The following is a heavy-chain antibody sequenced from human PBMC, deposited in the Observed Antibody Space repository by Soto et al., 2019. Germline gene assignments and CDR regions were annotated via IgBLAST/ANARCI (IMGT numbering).Heavy chain of an antibody. CDR1: GYTFTSYG. CDR3: ARLAAAGKVNYYYYYGMDV. CDR2: ISAYNGNT. J-gene: IGHJ6*02. D-gene: IGHD6-13*01. V-gene: IGHV1-18*04. Sequence: GASLNVSCKASGYTFTSYGISWGRQAPGQGLEWMGWISAYNGNTNYAQKLQGRVTMTTDTSTSTAYMELRSLRSDDTAVYYCARLAAAGKVNYYYYYGMDVWGQGTTVTVSS.